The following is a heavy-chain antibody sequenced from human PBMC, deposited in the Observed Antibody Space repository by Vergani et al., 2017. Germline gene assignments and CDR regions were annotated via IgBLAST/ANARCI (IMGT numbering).Heavy chain of an antibody. CDR3: ARHQMTTVTNYWYFDL. Sequence: QLQLQESGPGQVKPSETLSLTCTVSGGSISSSSYYWGWIRQPPGKGLEWIGSIYYSGSTYYNPSLKSRVTISVDTSKNQFSLKLSSVTAADTAVYYCARHQMTTVTNYWYFDLWGRGTLVTVSS. CDR2: IYYSGST. V-gene: IGHV4-39*01. D-gene: IGHD4-17*01. CDR1: GGSISSSSYY. J-gene: IGHJ2*01.